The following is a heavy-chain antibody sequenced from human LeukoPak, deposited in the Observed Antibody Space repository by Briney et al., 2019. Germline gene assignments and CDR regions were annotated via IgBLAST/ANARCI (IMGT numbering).Heavy chain of an antibody. CDR1: GGTFSSYA. CDR2: IIPIFGTA. J-gene: IGHJ4*02. CDR3: ARGTYYYDTSADY. V-gene: IGHV1-69*13. Sequence: SVKVSCKASGGTFSSYAISWVRQAPGQGLEWMGGIIPIFGTANYAQKFQGRVTITADESTSTAYMELSSLRSEDTAVYYCARGTYYYDTSADYWGQGTLVTVSS. D-gene: IGHD3-22*01.